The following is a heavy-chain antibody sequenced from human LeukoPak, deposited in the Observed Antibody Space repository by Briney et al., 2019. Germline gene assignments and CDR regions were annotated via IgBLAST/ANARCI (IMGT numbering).Heavy chain of an antibody. CDR1: GFTFSSYW. CDR3: ARLDYDFWSGYYRAFDI. V-gene: IGHV3-21*01. D-gene: IGHD3-3*01. J-gene: IGHJ3*02. CDR2: ISSSSSYI. Sequence: PGGSLRLSCAASGFTFSSYWMSWVRQAPGKGLEWVSSISSSSSYIYYADSVKGRFTISRDNAKNSLYLQMNSLRAEDTAVYYCARLDYDFWSGYYRAFDIWGQGTMVTVSS.